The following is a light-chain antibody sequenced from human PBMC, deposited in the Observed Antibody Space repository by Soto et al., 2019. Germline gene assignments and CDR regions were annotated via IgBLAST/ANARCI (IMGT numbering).Light chain of an antibody. V-gene: IGLV1-40*01. CDR1: SSNLGAGYT. CDR2: DNN. J-gene: IGLJ2*01. Sequence: QSVLTQPPSASGAPGQRVTISCTGSSSNLGAGYTVHWYHQLPGTAPKLLIYDNNHRPSGVPDRFSGSKSGTSASLAITGLQADDEADYYCQSYDSSLSGVVFGGGTKLTVL. CDR3: QSYDSSLSGVV.